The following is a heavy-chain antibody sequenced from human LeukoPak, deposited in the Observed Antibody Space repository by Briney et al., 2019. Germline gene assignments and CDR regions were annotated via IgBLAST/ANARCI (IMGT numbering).Heavy chain of an antibody. V-gene: IGHV3-64D*09. J-gene: IGHJ4*02. CDR3: AKNAEVEGGDTVVVPAAMHLSYYFDY. CDR1: GFTFRTYA. Sequence: GGSLRLSCSASGFTFRTYAMHWVRQAPGKGLEYVSGFASSGDSTYYADSVKGRFTISKDNSKNTLYLQMSSLRPEDTAVYYCAKNAEVEGGDTVVVPAAMHLSYYFDYWGPGTLVTVSS. D-gene: IGHD2-2*01. CDR2: FASSGDST.